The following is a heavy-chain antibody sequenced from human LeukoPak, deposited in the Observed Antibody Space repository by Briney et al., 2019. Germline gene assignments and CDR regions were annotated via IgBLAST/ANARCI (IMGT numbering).Heavy chain of an antibody. D-gene: IGHD6-19*01. V-gene: IGHV3-33*01. CDR3: ARECSAGDAFDI. J-gene: IGHJ3*02. Sequence: GGSLRLSCAASGFTFSSCHIHWVRQVPGKGLEWVALIWYDGSKKYYADSVKGRFTISRYNFKNTLHLQMNSLRAEDTAVFYCARECSAGDAFDIWGQGTMVTVSS. CDR2: IWYDGSKK. CDR1: GFTFSSCH.